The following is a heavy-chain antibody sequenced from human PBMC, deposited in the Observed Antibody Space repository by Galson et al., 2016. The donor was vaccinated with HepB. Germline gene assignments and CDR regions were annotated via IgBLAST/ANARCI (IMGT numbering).Heavy chain of an antibody. Sequence: SLRLSCAASGFTFSSYGMHWVRQAPGKGLEWVAVISYDGSNKYYTDSVKGRFTISRDNSKNTLYLQMNSLRAEDTAVYYCVKDRSSYDHSGMDAWGQGTTVIVSS. CDR1: GFTFSSYG. CDR2: ISYDGSNK. D-gene: IGHD6-13*01. J-gene: IGHJ6*02. CDR3: VKDRSSYDHSGMDA. V-gene: IGHV3-30*18.